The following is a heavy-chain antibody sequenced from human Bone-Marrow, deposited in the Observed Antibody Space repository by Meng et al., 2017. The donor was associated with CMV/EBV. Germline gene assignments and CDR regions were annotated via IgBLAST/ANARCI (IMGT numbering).Heavy chain of an antibody. D-gene: IGHD7-27*01. Sequence: ASVMVSCKASGYTFTAHYFHWVRQAPGQGLEWMGWIHPHRGDTNYAQQFQGRVTLTRDTSINTGYMELTRLTSDDTAVYYCARDNNWGPDYWGQGTLVTFSS. CDR2: IHPHRGDT. CDR1: GYTFTAHY. J-gene: IGHJ4*02. CDR3: ARDNNWGPDY. V-gene: IGHV1-2*02.